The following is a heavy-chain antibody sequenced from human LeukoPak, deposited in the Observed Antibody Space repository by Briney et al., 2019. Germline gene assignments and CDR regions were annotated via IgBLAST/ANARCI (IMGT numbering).Heavy chain of an antibody. CDR3: ARELVVAATSRWFDP. CDR2: ISSSSSTI. D-gene: IGHD2-15*01. V-gene: IGHV3-48*01. Sequence: GGSLRLSCAASGFTFSSYSMNWVRQAPGKGLEWVSYISSSSSTIYYADSVKGRFTISRDNAKNSLYLQMNSLRAEDTAVYYCARELVVAATSRWFDPWGQGTLVTVSS. CDR1: GFTFSSYS. J-gene: IGHJ5*02.